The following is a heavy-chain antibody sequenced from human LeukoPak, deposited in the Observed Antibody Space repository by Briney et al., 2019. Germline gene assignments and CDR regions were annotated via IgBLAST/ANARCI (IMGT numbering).Heavy chain of an antibody. CDR3: ARVDYGDYSRHFDY. V-gene: IGHV4-34*01. D-gene: IGHD4-17*01. CDR1: GGSFSGYY. J-gene: IGHJ4*02. CDR2: INHSGST. Sequence: SETLSLTCAVYGGSFSGYYWSWIRQPPGKGLEWIGEINHSGSTNYNPSLKSRVTISVDTSKNQFSLELSSVTAADTAVYYCARVDYGDYSRHFDYWGQGTLVTVSS.